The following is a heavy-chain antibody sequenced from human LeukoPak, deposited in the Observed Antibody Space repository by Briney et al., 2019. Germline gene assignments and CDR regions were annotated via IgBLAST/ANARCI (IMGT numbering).Heavy chain of an antibody. V-gene: IGHV5-51*01. D-gene: IGHD5-24*01. Sequence: GESLKISCKGSGYSFTSFWIGWVRQMPGKGLEWMGIIYPGDSESRYSPSFQGQVTISADKSISTAYLQWSSLKASDTAMYYCARPRDGYLTDAFDMWGQGTMVTVSS. CDR2: IYPGDSES. CDR3: ARPRDGYLTDAFDM. CDR1: GYSFTSFW. J-gene: IGHJ3*02.